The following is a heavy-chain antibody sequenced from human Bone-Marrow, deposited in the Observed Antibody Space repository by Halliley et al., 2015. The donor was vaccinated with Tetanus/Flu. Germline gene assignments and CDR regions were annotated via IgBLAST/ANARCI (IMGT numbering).Heavy chain of an antibody. Sequence: SLRLSCAASGFNFNNHAMAWIRQAPGKGLEVVSAMSWSGTSVYYADSVRGHFSISRDNSKNALYLQMNSLRAEDTAVYYCAKDRAYYYGSGSSFAHWGQGTLVTVSS. CDR2: MSWSGTSV. D-gene: IGHD3-10*01. J-gene: IGHJ4*02. V-gene: IGHV3-23*01. CDR3: AKDRAYYYGSGSSFAH. CDR1: GFNFNNHA.